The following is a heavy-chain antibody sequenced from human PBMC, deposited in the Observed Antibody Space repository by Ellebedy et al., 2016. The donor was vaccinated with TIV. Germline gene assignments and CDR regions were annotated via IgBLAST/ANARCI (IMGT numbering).Heavy chain of an antibody. V-gene: IGHV4-59*08. CDR2: IYYSGST. J-gene: IGHJ6*02. CDR1: GGSISSYY. CDR3: ARHGKRGYSYGYDYYGMDV. D-gene: IGHD5-18*01. Sequence: MPSETLSLTCTVSGGSISSYYWSWIRQPPGKGLEWIGYIYYSGSTNYNPSLKSRVTISVDTSKNQFSLKLSSVTAADTAIYYCARHGKRGYSYGYDYYGMDVWGQGTTVTVSS.